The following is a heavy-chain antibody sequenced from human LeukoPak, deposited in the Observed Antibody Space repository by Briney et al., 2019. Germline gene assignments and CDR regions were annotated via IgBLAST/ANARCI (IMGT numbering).Heavy chain of an antibody. CDR3: AHQVADYYYYSSGYYYYFDY. CDR2: IYWDEDE. V-gene: IGHV2-5*02. CDR1: GFSLRTNGVG. D-gene: IGHD3-22*01. Sequence: SGPTLVKPTQTLTLTCTFSGFSLRTNGVGVGWFRQPPGKALEWLALIYWDEDERYNTSLRSRLSITKDTSKNQVVLTLTNTAPVDTATYYCAHQVADYYYYSSGYYYYFDYWGQGTRVTVSS. J-gene: IGHJ4*02.